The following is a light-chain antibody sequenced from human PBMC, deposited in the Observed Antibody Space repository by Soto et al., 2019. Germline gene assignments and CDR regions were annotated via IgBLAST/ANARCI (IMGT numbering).Light chain of an antibody. Sequence: EIVLTQSPATLSLSPGETATLSCGASQSVSSSYLAWYQQKPSLAPRLLIYDASSRATGIPDRFSGSGSGTDFTLTISRLEPEDFAVYYCQQYGSSPLWTFGQGTKVEIK. CDR2: DAS. CDR3: QQYGSSPLWT. CDR1: QSVSSSY. J-gene: IGKJ1*01. V-gene: IGKV3D-20*01.